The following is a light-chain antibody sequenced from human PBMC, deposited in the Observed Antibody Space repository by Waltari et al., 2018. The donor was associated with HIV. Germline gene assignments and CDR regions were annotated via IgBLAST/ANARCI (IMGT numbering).Light chain of an antibody. CDR1: QGISSS. V-gene: IGKV1-9*01. CDR3: QQLNSYPFT. Sequence: DIQLTQSPSFLSASVGDRVTITCRASQGISSSLAWYQQKPGKAPKLLIYAASTLHSGVPSRFSCSGSGTEFTLTISSLQPEDFVTYSCQQLNSYPFTFGPWTKVDI. CDR2: AAS. J-gene: IGKJ3*01.